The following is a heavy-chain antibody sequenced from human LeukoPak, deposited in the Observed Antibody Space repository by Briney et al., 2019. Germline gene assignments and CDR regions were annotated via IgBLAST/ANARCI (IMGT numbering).Heavy chain of an antibody. CDR1: GFTFSSSA. Sequence: PGGSLRLSCAASGFTFSSSAMNWVRQAPGKGLEWVSSVKDSADDTYYADSVKGRFTISRDNSQNTLYLQMSSLRAEDTAVYYCAKGHRSRSGATCFIDFQYWGQGTLVTVSS. CDR2: VKDSADDT. CDR3: AKGHRSRSGATCFIDFQY. V-gene: IGHV3-23*01. D-gene: IGHD2-2*01. J-gene: IGHJ1*01.